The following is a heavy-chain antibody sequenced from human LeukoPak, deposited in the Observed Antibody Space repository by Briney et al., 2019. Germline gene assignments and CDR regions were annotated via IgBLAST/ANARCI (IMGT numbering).Heavy chain of an antibody. V-gene: IGHV1-2*02. Sequence: ASVKVSCKASGDSFKFYYMHWVRQAPGQGLEWMGWINPNSGDTNYAPKFQGRVTMTRDTSINTAYMEMSSLRSDDTAVYYCARGSGWYYYGMDVWGQGTTVTVSS. D-gene: IGHD6-19*01. CDR1: GDSFKFYY. J-gene: IGHJ6*02. CDR3: ARGSGWYYYGMDV. CDR2: INPNSGDT.